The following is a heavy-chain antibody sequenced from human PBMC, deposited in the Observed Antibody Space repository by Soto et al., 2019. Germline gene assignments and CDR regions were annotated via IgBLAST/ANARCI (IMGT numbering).Heavy chain of an antibody. CDR1: GFTFSDDA. CDR3: AREDDRLNGWFDP. V-gene: IGHV3-23*01. J-gene: IGHJ5*02. D-gene: IGHD3-9*01. Sequence: PGGSLRLSCAASGFTFSDDAMSWVRQAPGKGLEWVSLIDGGSHSTSYADSVKGRFTISRDYSKNTLFLQMNNLGAEDTAVYYCAREDDRLNGWFDPWGQGTPVTVSS. CDR2: IDGGSHST.